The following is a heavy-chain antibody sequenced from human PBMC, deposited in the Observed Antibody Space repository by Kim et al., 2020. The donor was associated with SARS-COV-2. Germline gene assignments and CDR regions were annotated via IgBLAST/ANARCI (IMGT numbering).Heavy chain of an antibody. Sequence: TNYTPSLKSRVTISVDKSKNQFSLKLSSVTAAETAVYYCAILWFGEGVDYWGQGTLVTVSS. CDR2: T. D-gene: IGHD3-10*01. CDR3: AILWFGEGVDY. J-gene: IGHJ4*02. V-gene: IGHV4-4*02.